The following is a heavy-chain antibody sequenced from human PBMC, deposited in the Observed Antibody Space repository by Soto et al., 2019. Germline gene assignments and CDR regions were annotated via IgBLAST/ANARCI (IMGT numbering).Heavy chain of an antibody. CDR2: IYYSGST. V-gene: IGHV4-39*01. J-gene: IGHJ4*02. Sequence: PSETLSLTCTVSGGSISSSSYYWGWIRQPPGKGLEWIGSIYYSGSTYYNPSLKSRVTISVDTSKNQFSLKLSSVTAADTAVYYCARHGGYSYGEMGELDYWGQGTLVTVSS. D-gene: IGHD5-18*01. CDR1: GGSISSSSYY. CDR3: ARHGGYSYGEMGELDY.